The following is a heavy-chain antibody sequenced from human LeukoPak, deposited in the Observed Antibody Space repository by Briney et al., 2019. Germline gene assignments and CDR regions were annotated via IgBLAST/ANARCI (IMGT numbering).Heavy chain of an antibody. J-gene: IGHJ4*02. CDR3: ARGDTMIVELEYYFDY. V-gene: IGHV1-18*04. Sequence: GESLKISCKGSGYNFPTYWIGWVRQAPGQGLEWMGWIIAYNGNTNYAQKLQGRVTMTTDTSTSTAYMELRSLRSDDTAVYYCARGDTMIVELEYYFDYWGQGTLVTVSS. CDR2: IIAYNGNT. D-gene: IGHD3-22*01. CDR1: GYNFPTYW.